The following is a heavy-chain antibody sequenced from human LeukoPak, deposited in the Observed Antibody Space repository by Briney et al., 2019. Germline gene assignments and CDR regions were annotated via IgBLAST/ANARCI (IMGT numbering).Heavy chain of an antibody. D-gene: IGHD6-19*01. CDR1: GFTFSSFE. J-gene: IGHJ4*02. CDR2: IRYDGSNK. V-gene: IGHV3-30*02. Sequence: AGGSLRLSCAASGFTFSSFEMSWVRQAPGKGLEWVAFIRYDGSNKYYADSVKGRFTISRDNSKNTLYLQMNSLRAEDTAVYYCAKGGRVSGWYVYWGQGTLVTVSS. CDR3: AKGGRVSGWYVY.